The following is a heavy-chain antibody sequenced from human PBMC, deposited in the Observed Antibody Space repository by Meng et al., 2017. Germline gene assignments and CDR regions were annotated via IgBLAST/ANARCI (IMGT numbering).Heavy chain of an antibody. D-gene: IGHD5-24*01. CDR3: ARAAGLQLPGYFDY. J-gene: IGHJ4*02. CDR2: IIPIFGTA. CDR1: GGTFSSYA. V-gene: IGHV1-69*05. Sequence: SVKVSCKASGGTFSSYAISWVRQAPGQGLEWMGGIIPIFGTANYAQKFQGRVTITTDESTSTAHMELSSLRSEDTAVYYCARAAGLQLPGYFDYWGQGTLVTVSS.